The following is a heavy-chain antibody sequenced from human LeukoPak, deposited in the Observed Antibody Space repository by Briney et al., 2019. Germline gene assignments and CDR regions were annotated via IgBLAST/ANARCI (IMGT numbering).Heavy chain of an antibody. CDR2: IYHTGRT. CDR1: GYSISSGFY. Sequence: PSETLSLTCTVSGYSISSGFYWGWIWQPPGKGLEWIGTIYHTGRTYYTPSLKSRVTISLDTSKNQFSLHLTSVSAADTAVYYCARWGRNWDYLDFWGQGTLVTVSS. CDR3: ARWGRNWDYLDF. J-gene: IGHJ4*02. D-gene: IGHD7-27*01. V-gene: IGHV4-38-2*02.